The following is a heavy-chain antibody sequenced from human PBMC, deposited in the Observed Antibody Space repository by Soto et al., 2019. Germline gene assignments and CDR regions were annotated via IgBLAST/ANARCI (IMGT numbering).Heavy chain of an antibody. CDR1: GFTFSSYS. J-gene: IGHJ4*02. Sequence: GGSLRLSCAASGFTFSSYSVNWVRQAPGKGLEWVSSISSSSIYIYYADSVKGRFTISRDNAKNSLYLQMNSLRAEDTAVYYCAREVGATTFLDYWGQGT. CDR3: AREVGATTFLDY. D-gene: IGHD1-26*01. CDR2: ISSSSIYI. V-gene: IGHV3-21*01.